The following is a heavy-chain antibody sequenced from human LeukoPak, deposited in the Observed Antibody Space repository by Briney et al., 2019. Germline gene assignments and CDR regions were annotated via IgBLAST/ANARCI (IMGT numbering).Heavy chain of an antibody. CDR1: GFTFSSYS. V-gene: IGHV3-21*01. J-gene: IGHJ4*02. CDR2: ISSSSSYI. CDR3: ARGIAAAPLDY. Sequence: GGSLRLSCAASGFTFSSYSMNWVPQAPGKGLEWVSSISSSSSYIYYADSVKGRFTISRDNAKNSLYLQMNSLRAEDTAVYYCARGIAAAPLDYWGQGTLVTVSS. D-gene: IGHD6-13*01.